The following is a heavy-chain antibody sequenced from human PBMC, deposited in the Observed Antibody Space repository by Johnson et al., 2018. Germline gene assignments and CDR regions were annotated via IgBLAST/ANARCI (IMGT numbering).Heavy chain of an antibody. Sequence: VQLVQSGAEVKKXGESLKISCKGSGYSFTSYWIGWVRPMPGKGLAWMGLIYPGDSDTRYSPSFQGQVSISADKSINTAYLQWSSLKASDTAMYYCARRFDAAEYFQHWGQGTLVTVSS. CDR1: GYSFTSYW. V-gene: IGHV5-51*01. J-gene: IGHJ1*01. CDR3: ARRFDAAEYFQH. CDR2: IYPGDSDT.